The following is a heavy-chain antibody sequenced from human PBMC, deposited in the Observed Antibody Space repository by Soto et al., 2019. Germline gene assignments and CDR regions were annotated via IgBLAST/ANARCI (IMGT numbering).Heavy chain of an antibody. Sequence: PGGSLRLSCAASGFTFDDYAMHWVRQVPGKGLEWVSGISGSGGSTYYADSVKGRFTISRDNSKNTLYLQMNSLRAEDTALYYCARPISSSSTYYYYFGMDVWGQGTTVTVSS. V-gene: IGHV3-23*01. J-gene: IGHJ6*02. CDR3: ARPISSSSTYYYYFGMDV. CDR1: GFTFDDYA. CDR2: ISGSGGST. D-gene: IGHD6-6*01.